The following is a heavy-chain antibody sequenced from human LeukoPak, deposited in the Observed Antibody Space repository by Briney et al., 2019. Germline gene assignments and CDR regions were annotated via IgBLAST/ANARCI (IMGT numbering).Heavy chain of an antibody. CDR3: AREPYDISGYGMDV. D-gene: IGHD3-22*01. J-gene: IGHJ6*02. CDR1: QFSFNNYP. V-gene: IGHV3-30-3*01. CDR2: IAYDGSNI. Sequence: GGSLRLSCAASQFSFNNYPMHWVRQAPGKGLEWVATIAYDGSNIFYADSVRGRFTISRDNSKSALFLEMNSLRGEDTAVYYCAREPYDISGYGMDVWGQGTTVTVSS.